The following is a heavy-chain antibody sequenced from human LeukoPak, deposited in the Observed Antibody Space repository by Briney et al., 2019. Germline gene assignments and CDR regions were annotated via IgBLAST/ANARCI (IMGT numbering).Heavy chain of an antibody. CDR1: GFTFIDYD. V-gene: IGHV3-13*01. CDR3: ARGGIQVSGIDEFDY. D-gene: IGHD6-19*01. CDR2: IGIRGDT. J-gene: IGHJ4*02. Sequence: GGSLRLSCAASGFTFIDYDMHWVRQAIGKGLEWVTAIGIRGDTHYSGSVKGRFTISRENAESSLYLQMNSLRAEDTAVYYCARGGIQVSGIDEFDYWGQGTLVTVSS.